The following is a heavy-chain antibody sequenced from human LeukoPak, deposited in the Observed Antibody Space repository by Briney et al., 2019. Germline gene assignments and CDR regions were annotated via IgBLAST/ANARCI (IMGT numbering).Heavy chain of an antibody. CDR3: ARRREGYCSGGSCYSPYIDY. CDR1: GYSFTSYW. J-gene: IGHJ4*02. V-gene: IGHV5-51*01. D-gene: IGHD2-15*01. Sequence: GESLKISCKGSGYSFTSYWIGWVRQMPGKGLEWMGIIYPGDSDTRYSPSFQGQVTISADKSISTAYLQWSSLKASDTAMYYCARRREGYCSGGSCYSPYIDYWGQGTLVTVSS. CDR2: IYPGDSDT.